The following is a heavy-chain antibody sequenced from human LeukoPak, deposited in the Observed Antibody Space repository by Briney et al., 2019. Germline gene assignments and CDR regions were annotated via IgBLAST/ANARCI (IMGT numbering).Heavy chain of an antibody. Sequence: PSETLSLTCTVSGGSISSYYWSWIRQPAGKGLEWIGRIYTSGSTNYNPSLKSRVTMSVDTSKNQFSLELSSVTAADTAVYYCARDGRPIAAAGHYYYGMDVWGQGTTVTVSS. CDR1: GGSISSYY. J-gene: IGHJ6*02. CDR2: IYTSGST. CDR3: ARDGRPIAAAGHYYYGMDV. D-gene: IGHD6-13*01. V-gene: IGHV4-4*07.